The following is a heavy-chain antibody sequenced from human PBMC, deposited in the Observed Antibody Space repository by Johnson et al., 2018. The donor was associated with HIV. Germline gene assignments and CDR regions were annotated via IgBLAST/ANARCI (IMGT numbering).Heavy chain of an antibody. CDR1: GFTFSSYA. CDR3: ANRDGNGFDI. V-gene: IGHV3-23*04. D-gene: IGHD3-10*01. Sequence: VQLVEFGGGLVQPGGSLRLSCAASGFTFSSYAMSWVRQAPGKGLEWVSAISGGGGRTFYADSVKGRFTISRDNSKNTLYLQMNSLRADDTAVYHCANRDGNGFDIWGQGTMVTVSS. CDR2: ISGGGGRT. J-gene: IGHJ3*02.